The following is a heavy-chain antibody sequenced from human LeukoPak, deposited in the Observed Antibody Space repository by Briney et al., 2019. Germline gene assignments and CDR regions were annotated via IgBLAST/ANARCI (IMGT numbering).Heavy chain of an antibody. D-gene: IGHD5-24*01. CDR2: IYYSGST. Sequence: PSETLSLTCAVSGASISSYYWSWIRQPPGKGLEWIGYIYYSGSTNYNPSLKSRVTISVDTAKTQLSLQMTSMTAVDTAVYYCARSNARDGYNFGYWGQGTLVTVSS. V-gene: IGHV4-59*08. J-gene: IGHJ4*02. CDR3: ARSNARDGYNFGY. CDR1: GASISSYY.